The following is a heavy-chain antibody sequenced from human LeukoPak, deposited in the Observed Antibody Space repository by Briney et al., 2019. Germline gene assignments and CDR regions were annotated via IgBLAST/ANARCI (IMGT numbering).Heavy chain of an antibody. CDR2: IIPIFGTA. CDR3: ARGVTMVRGVIINWFDP. D-gene: IGHD3-10*01. CDR1: GGTFSSYA. V-gene: IGHV1-69*13. Sequence: SVKVSCKASGGTFSSYAISWVRQAPGQGLEWMGGIIPIFGTANYAQKFQGRVTITADESTSTAYMELSSLRSEDTAVYYCARGVTMVRGVIINWFDPWGQGTLVTVSS. J-gene: IGHJ5*02.